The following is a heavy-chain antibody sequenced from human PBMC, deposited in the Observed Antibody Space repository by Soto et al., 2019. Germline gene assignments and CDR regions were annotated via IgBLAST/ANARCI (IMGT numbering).Heavy chain of an antibody. Sequence: EVQLVESGGGLVQPGGSLRLSCVASGFTFNYYWMHWVRQAPGKGLVWVSRIQSDGSNPDYVDSVKGRFTISRDNAKNTLYLQMNNLRAEDTAVYYCARGGDPDYWGQGTLVTVSS. CDR2: IQSDGSNP. V-gene: IGHV3-74*01. CDR3: ARGGDPDY. J-gene: IGHJ4*02. D-gene: IGHD2-21*02. CDR1: GFTFNYYW.